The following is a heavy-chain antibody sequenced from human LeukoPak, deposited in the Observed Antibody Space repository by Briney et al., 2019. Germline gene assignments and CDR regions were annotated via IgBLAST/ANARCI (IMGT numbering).Heavy chain of an antibody. J-gene: IGHJ4*02. V-gene: IGHV4-31*03. Sequence: SETLSLTCTVSSGSISSGGYYWSWIRQHPGKGLEWIGYIYYSGSTYYNPSLKSRVTISVDTSKNQFSLKLSSVTAADTAVYYCAREHSSGWYPLGLDYWGQGTLVTVSS. CDR3: AREHSSGWYPLGLDY. D-gene: IGHD6-19*01. CDR1: SGSISSGGYY. CDR2: IYYSGST.